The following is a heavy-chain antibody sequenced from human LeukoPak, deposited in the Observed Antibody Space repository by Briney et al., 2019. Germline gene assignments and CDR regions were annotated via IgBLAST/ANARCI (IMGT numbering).Heavy chain of an antibody. J-gene: IGHJ5*02. V-gene: IGHV5-51*01. Sequence: GESLKISCKGSGYTFTNNWIGWVRQMPGKGLEWMGIIYPGDSDTKYSPSFQGQVTISADKSLTTAYLQWSSLKASDTAMYYCARLQGSTSPSGTWWFDPWGQGTLVTVSS. CDR2: IYPGDSDT. D-gene: IGHD2-2*01. CDR1: GYTFTNNW. CDR3: ARLQGSTSPSGTWWFDP.